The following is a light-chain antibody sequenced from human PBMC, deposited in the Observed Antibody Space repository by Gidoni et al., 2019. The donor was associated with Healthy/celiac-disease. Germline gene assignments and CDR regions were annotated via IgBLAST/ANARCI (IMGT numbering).Light chain of an antibody. CDR3: QQLNSYPLT. CDR1: QGISSY. J-gene: IGKJ4*01. CDR2: AAS. Sequence: DIQLTQSPSFLSASVGDRVTITGRASQGISSYLAWYQQKPGKAPKLLIYAASTLQSGTEFTLTISSLQPEDFATYYCQQLNSYPLTFGGGTKVEIK. V-gene: IGKV1-9*01.